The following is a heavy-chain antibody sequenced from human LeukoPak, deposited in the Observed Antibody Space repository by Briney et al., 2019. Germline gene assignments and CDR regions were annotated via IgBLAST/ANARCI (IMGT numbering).Heavy chain of an antibody. D-gene: IGHD1-26*01. CDR1: GFTFSSYD. V-gene: IGHV3-20*04. CDR3: ARALSGNYGAFYYYYMDV. J-gene: IGHJ6*03. CDR2: INWNGGST. Sequence: GRSLRLSCAASGFTFSSYDMHWVRQAPGKGLEWVSGINWNGGSTGYADSVKGRFTISRDNAKNSLYLQMNSLRAEDTAFYYCARALSGNYGAFYYYYMDVWGKGTTVTVS.